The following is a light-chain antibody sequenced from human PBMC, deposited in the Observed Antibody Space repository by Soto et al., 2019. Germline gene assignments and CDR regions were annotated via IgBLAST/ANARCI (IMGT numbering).Light chain of an antibody. CDR3: CSYAGSSTLV. V-gene: IGLV2-23*01. CDR2: EGS. CDR1: SSDVGSDNL. Sequence: QSVLTQPASVSGSPGQSITISCTGTSSDVGSDNLVSWYQQHPGKDPKLMIYEGSKRPSGVSNRFSGSKSGNTASLTISGLQAEDEADYYCCSYAGSSTLVFGGGTQLTVL. J-gene: IGLJ3*02.